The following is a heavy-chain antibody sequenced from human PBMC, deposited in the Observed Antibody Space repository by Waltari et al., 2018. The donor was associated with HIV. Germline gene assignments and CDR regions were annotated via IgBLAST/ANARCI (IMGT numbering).Heavy chain of an antibody. CDR2: ISNDGSKK. J-gene: IGHJ4*02. Sequence: VQLVESGGGVVQRGKSVRISCAASGLTFSNFGMHWVRQAPGKALEWVALISNDGSKKYYADSVKGRFTISRANSKNTLYLQMNSLRPDDTAVYYCVRALGDYWGQGTLVTISS. V-gene: IGHV3-30-3*01. CDR1: GLTFSNFG. D-gene: IGHD7-27*01. CDR3: VRALGDY.